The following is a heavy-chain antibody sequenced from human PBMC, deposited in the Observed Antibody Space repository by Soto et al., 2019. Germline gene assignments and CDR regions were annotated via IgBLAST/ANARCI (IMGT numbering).Heavy chain of an antibody. V-gene: IGHV3-23*01. CDR1: GFTFSNYA. D-gene: IGHD6-13*01. CDR2: ISGSGGSS. CDR3: AKVTKRAAAGRYEYYKYGMDV. Sequence: PGGSLRLSCAASGFTFSNYAMTWVRQAPGKGLEWVSVISGSGGSSYYAASVKGRFTISRDNSKNTLFLQMNGLRAEDTAVYYCAKVTKRAAAGRYEYYKYGMDVWGQGTTVTVSS. J-gene: IGHJ6*02.